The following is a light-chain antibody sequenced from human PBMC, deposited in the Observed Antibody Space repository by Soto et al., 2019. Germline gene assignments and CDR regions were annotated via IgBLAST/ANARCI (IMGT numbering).Light chain of an antibody. CDR2: GNS. J-gene: IGLJ3*02. CDR1: SSNIGAGYD. V-gene: IGLV1-40*01. Sequence: QSVLTQPPSVSGSPVPRVTISCPVSSSNIGAGYDVHCYQQLPGTAPKLLIYGNSNRPSGVPDRFYGSKSGTSASLSITGLQAEDEADYYCQYYDSVLRGDWGFGGGTKLTVL. CDR3: QYYDSVLRGDWG.